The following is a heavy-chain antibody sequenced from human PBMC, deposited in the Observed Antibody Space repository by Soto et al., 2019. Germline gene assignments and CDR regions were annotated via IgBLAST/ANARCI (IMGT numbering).Heavy chain of an antibody. CDR1: GFTFSSYG. J-gene: IGHJ6*02. V-gene: IGHV3-33*01. CDR2: IWYDGSNK. CDR3: ARDHFGVEAVSGGDYYYYGMDV. Sequence: GGSLRLSCAASGFTFSSYGMHWVRQAPGKGLEWVAVIWYDGSNKYYADSVKGRFTISRDNSKNTLYLQMNSLRAEDTAVYYCARDHFGVEAVSGGDYYYYGMDVWGQGTTVPVSS. D-gene: IGHD6-19*01.